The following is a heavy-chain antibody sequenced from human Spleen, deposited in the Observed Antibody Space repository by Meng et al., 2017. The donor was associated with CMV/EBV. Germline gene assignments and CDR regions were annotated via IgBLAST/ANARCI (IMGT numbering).Heavy chain of an antibody. Sequence: GESLKISCAASGFTFNNYAMNWIRQAPGKGLEWVSVISASGGTTQYRDSVKGRFTTSRDNSKSTLLLQMNNLRVEDTALYYCVTWEVRVKKQYYYDSGSGFWGQGTLVTVSS. D-gene: IGHD3-22*01. CDR1: GFTFNNYA. CDR3: VTWEVRVKKQYYYDSGSGF. CDR2: ISASGGTT. J-gene: IGHJ1*01. V-gene: IGHV3-23*01.